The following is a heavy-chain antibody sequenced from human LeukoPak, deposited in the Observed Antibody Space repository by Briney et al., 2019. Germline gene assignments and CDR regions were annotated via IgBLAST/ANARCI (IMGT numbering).Heavy chain of an antibody. V-gene: IGHV3-74*01. CDR3: AKDRGRTWVQVAN. CDR2: ITSDGSDT. D-gene: IGHD2-15*01. J-gene: IGHJ4*02. CDR1: GFTFSSYW. Sequence: GGSLRLSCAASGFTFSSYWMHWVRQVPGKGLVWVSRITSDGSDTIYADSVKGRFTISRDNSKNTLYLQMNSLRVEDTAVYYCAKDRGRTWVQVANWGQGTLVTVSS.